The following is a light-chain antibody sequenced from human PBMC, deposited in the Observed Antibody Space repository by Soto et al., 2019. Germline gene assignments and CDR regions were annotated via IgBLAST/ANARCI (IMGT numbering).Light chain of an antibody. CDR3: CSYAGSSTYV. Sequence: QSALTQPASVSGSPGQSITISCTGTSSDVGSYNLVSWYQQHPGKAPKLMIYEGSKRPSGVSNRFSGSKSGNTASLTISGLQAEEEADYYCCSYAGSSTYVFGTGTKVNVL. V-gene: IGLV2-23*01. CDR2: EGS. CDR1: SSDVGSYNL. J-gene: IGLJ1*01.